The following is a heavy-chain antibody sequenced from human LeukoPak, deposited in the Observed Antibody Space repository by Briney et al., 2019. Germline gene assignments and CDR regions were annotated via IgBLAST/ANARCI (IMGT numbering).Heavy chain of an antibody. J-gene: IGHJ4*02. CDR2: ISYDGSNK. CDR1: GFTFSSYG. D-gene: IGHD6-19*01. Sequence: PGGSLRLSCAASGFTFSSYGMHWVRQAPGKGLEWVAVISYDGSNKYYADSAKGRFTISRDNSENTLYLQMNSLRAEDTAVYYCAKDYLIAVAGTFEYWGQGTLVTVSS. V-gene: IGHV3-30*18. CDR3: AKDYLIAVAGTFEY.